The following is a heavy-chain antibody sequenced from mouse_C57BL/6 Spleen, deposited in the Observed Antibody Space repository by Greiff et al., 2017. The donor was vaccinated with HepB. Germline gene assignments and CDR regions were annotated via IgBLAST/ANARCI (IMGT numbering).Heavy chain of an antibody. J-gene: IGHJ4*01. V-gene: IGHV1-85*01. Sequence: VQLQQSGPELVKPGASVKLSCKASGYTFTSYDINWVKQRPGQGLEWIGWIYPRDGSTKDNEKFKGKATLTVDTSSSTAYMVLHSLTSEDSAVYFCARRYYGNYYAMDDWGQGTSVTVSS. CDR1: GYTFTSYD. CDR2: IYPRDGST. D-gene: IGHD2-1*01. CDR3: ARRYYGNYYAMDD.